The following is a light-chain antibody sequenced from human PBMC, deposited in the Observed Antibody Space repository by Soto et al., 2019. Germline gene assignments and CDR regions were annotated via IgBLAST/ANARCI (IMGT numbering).Light chain of an antibody. CDR2: GAS. V-gene: IGKV3-15*01. CDR1: QSVSSK. CDR3: QQYDSWPPLT. Sequence: EILMTQSPATLSLSPGERATLSCRASQSVSSKLAWYQQRRGQAPRLLIYGASSRATGIPARFSGSESGTEFTLTISSLQSEDFAVYYCQQYDSWPPLTFGGGTKVEIK. J-gene: IGKJ4*01.